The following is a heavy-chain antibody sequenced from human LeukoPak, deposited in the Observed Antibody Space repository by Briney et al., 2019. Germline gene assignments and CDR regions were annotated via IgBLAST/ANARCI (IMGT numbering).Heavy chain of an antibody. CDR1: GGSFSGYY. V-gene: IGHV4-34*01. J-gene: IGHJ3*02. CDR3: ARVPGYSRSRGAFDI. CDR2: INHSGST. Sequence: PSETLSLTCAVYGGSFSGYYWSWIRQPPGKGLDWIGEINHSGSTNYNPSLRSRVTISVDTSKNQFSLKLSSVTAADTAVYYCARVPGYSRSRGAFDIWGQGTMVTVSS. D-gene: IGHD6-13*01.